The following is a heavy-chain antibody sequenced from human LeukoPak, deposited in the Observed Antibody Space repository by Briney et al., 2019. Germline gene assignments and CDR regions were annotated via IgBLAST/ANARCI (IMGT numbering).Heavy chain of an antibody. Sequence: SEPLSLTCAVSGGSISSYYWSWIRQPPGKGLEWIGYIYSSGSTKYNPSLKSRVTISVDTSKNQFSLRLSSVTAADTAVYYCARARVRSYSYDSSGFYTSDWHFDLWGRGTLVTVSS. CDR1: GGSISSYY. V-gene: IGHV4-59*01. CDR2: IYSSGST. D-gene: IGHD3-22*01. CDR3: ARARVRSYSYDSSGFYTSDWHFDL. J-gene: IGHJ2*01.